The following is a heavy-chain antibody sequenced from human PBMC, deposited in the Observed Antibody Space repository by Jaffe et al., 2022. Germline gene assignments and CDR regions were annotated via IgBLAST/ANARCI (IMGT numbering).Heavy chain of an antibody. D-gene: IGHD3-22*01. CDR1: GFTFSSYE. CDR3: ARAILYYYDRSGYMDV. Sequence: EVQLVESGGGLVQPGGSLRLSCAASGFTFSSYEMNWVRQAPGKGLEWVSYISSSGSTIYYADSVKGRFTISRDNAKNSLYLQMNSLRAEDTAVYYCARAILYYYDRSGYMDVWGKGTTVTVSS. V-gene: IGHV3-48*03. J-gene: IGHJ6*03. CDR2: ISSSGSTI.